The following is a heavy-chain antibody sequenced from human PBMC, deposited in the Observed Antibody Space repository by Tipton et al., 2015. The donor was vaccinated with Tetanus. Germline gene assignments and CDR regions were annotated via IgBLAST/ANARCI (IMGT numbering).Heavy chain of an antibody. V-gene: IGHV4-31*03. D-gene: IGHD1-26*01. CDR3: ARDQARGARGWNYFDY. Sequence: TLSLTCTVSGGSISSGGYYWSWIRQHPGKGLEWIGDIYHSGSTYYNPSLKSRVTISVDTSKNQFSLKLNSVTAADTAVYYCARDQARGARGWNYFDYWGLGTLVTVSS. J-gene: IGHJ4*02. CDR1: GGSISSGGYY. CDR2: IYHSGST.